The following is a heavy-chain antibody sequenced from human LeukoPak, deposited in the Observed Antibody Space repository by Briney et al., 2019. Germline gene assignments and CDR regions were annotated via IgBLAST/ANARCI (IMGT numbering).Heavy chain of an antibody. D-gene: IGHD5-12*01. Sequence: SETLSLTCAVYGGSFSGYYWSWIRQTPGKGLEWIREINHSGSTNYNPSLKSRVTISVDTSKNQFSLKLSSVTAADTAVYYCARHSGWLRLLSGAYAFDIWGQGTMVTVSS. J-gene: IGHJ3*02. CDR3: ARHSGWLRLLSGAYAFDI. CDR1: GGSFSGYY. CDR2: INHSGST. V-gene: IGHV4-34*01.